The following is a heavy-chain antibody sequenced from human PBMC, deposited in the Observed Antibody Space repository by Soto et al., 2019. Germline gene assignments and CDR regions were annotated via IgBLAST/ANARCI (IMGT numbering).Heavy chain of an antibody. CDR2: IYYNGYT. V-gene: IGHV4-59*08. CDR3: ARHVGCSASSCYLFDY. CDR1: GGSISSYH. J-gene: IGHJ4*02. Sequence: SETLSLTCTVSGGSISSYHWSWIRQPPGKGLEWIGYIYYNGYTNYNPSLKSRVTISVDTSKNQFSLKLSSVTAADTAVYYCARHVGCSASSCYLFDYWGQGTLVTVSS. D-gene: IGHD2-15*01.